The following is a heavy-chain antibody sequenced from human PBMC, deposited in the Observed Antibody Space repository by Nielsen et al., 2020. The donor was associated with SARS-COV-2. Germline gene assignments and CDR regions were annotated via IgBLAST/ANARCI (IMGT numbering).Heavy chain of an antibody. CDR3: ARHSYQYYYDSSGYYYFDS. D-gene: IGHD3-22*01. V-gene: IGHV5-10-1*01. CDR2: IAPGDSYI. J-gene: IGHJ4*02. Sequence: WIRQPPGKGLEWMGRIAPGDSYISYSPSFQGHVTISADKSTTTANLQWSGLKASDTAMYYCARHSYQYYYDSSGYYYFDSWGQGTQVTVSS.